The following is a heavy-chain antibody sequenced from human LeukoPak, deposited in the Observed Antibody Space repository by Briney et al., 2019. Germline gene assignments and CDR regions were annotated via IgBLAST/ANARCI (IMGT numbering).Heavy chain of an antibody. CDR3: ARESGSVTSEVDFDY. D-gene: IGHD4-17*01. CDR1: GFTFSTYW. J-gene: IGHJ4*02. CDR2: IKQDGSEK. Sequence: GGSLRLSCAASGFTFSTYWMSWVRQAPGKGLEWVANIKQDGSEKYYVDSVKGRFTISRDNAKNSLYLQMNSLRAEDTAVYYCARESGSVTSEVDFDYWGQGTLVTVSS. V-gene: IGHV3-7*01.